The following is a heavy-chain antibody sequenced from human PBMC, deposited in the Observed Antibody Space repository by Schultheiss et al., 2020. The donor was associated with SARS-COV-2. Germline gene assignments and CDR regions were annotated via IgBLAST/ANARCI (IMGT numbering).Heavy chain of an antibody. CDR1: GGSFSGYY. Sequence: SETLSLTCAVYGGSFSGYYWSWIRQPPGKGLEWIGEINHSGSTYYNPSLKSRVTMSVDTSKNQFSLKLSSVTAADTAVYYCARASSGGSCYDYWGQGTLVTVSS. CDR2: INHSGST. V-gene: IGHV4-34*01. D-gene: IGHD2-15*01. J-gene: IGHJ4*02. CDR3: ARASSGGSCYDY.